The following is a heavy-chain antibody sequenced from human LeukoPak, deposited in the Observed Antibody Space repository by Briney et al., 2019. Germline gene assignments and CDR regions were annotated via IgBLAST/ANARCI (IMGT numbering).Heavy chain of an antibody. D-gene: IGHD6-13*01. V-gene: IGHV3-74*01. CDR2: INSDGSST. J-gene: IGHJ6*02. CDR1: GFTFRNYW. CDR3: ASSSWSYYYYGMDV. Sequence: PGGSLRLSCAASGFTFRNYWMHWVRQAAGKGLVWVSRINSDGSSTTYADSVKGRLTISRDNAKNSLYLQMNSLRAEDTAVYYCASSSWSYYYYGMDVWGQGTTVTVSS.